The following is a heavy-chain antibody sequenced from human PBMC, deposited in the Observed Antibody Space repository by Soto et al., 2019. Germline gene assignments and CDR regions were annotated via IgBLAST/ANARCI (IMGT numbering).Heavy chain of an antibody. J-gene: IGHJ4*02. Sequence: PGGSLRLSCTASGFTFSSYGMHWVRQAPGKGLEWVAVIWYDGNNKYYEDSVKGRFTISRDNSKNTLYLQMNSLRAEDTAIYYCARDRDYHDTSGYYSYFDYWGQGTLVTVSS. CDR1: GFTFSSYG. D-gene: IGHD3-22*01. CDR2: IWYDGNNK. CDR3: ARDRDYHDTSGYYSYFDY. V-gene: IGHV3-33*01.